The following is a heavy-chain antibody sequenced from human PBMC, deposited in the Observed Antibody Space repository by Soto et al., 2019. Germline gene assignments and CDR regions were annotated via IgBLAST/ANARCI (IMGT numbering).Heavy chain of an antibody. CDR3: VREDDGGDRDYYGLYV. J-gene: IGHJ6*02. V-gene: IGHV4-30-4*01. D-gene: IGHD4-17*01. CDR2: IHYSGSD. Sequence: QVQLQESGPGLVRPSQTMSLTCTVSGGSISSDHYHWTWIRQTPGKGLEWIGYIHYSGSDYYNPSLQSRGIMSVETSKNLFSLKLSSVTAADTAVYFCVREDDGGDRDYYGLYVWGQGTTVTVSS. CDR1: GGSISSDHYH.